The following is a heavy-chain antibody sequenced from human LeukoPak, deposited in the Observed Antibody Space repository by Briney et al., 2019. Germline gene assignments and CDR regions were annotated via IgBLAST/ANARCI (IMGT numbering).Heavy chain of an antibody. CDR1: GGSISSYY. J-gene: IGHJ5*02. D-gene: IGHD3-10*01. CDR3: ARDKGGSFDP. Sequence: SETLSLTCTVSGGSISSYYWSWIRQPPGKGLEWIGYIYYSGSTNYNPSLKSRVTISVDTSRNQFSLKLSSVTAADTAVYYCARDKGGSFDPWGQGTLVTVSS. V-gene: IGHV4-59*01. CDR2: IYYSGST.